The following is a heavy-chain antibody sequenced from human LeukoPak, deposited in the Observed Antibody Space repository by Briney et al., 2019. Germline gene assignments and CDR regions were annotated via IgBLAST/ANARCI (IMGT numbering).Heavy chain of an antibody. CDR1: GYTFTGYY. V-gene: IGHV1-2*02. Sequence: ASVKVSCKASGYTFTGYYIHWVRQAPGQGLEWMGWINPNGGGTNYAQKFQSRVTMTRDTSISTAYMELSRLRSDDTAVYYCSRDQAGIVGATGSSPDWGQGTLVTVSS. D-gene: IGHD1-26*01. J-gene: IGHJ4*02. CDR2: INPNGGGT. CDR3: SRDQAGIVGATGSSPD.